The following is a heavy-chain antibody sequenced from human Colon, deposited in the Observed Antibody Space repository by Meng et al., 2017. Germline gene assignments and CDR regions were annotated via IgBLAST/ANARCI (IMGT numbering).Heavy chain of an antibody. J-gene: IGHJ4*02. CDR1: GFTFSTYW. CDR3: ARGGSEYGDY. V-gene: IGHV3-7*01. Sequence: GESLKISCVASGFTFSTYWMSWVRLAPGKGLEWVATIKPDGSERYYVDSVKGRLTMSRDNAKNSLYLQMNSLRAEDTAVYYCARGGSEYGDYWGQGTLVTVSS. CDR2: IKPDGSER. D-gene: IGHD6-25*01.